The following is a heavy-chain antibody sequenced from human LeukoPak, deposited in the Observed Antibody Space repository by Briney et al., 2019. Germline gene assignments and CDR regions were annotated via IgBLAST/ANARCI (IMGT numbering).Heavy chain of an antibody. CDR2: ISAYNGNT. D-gene: IGHD4-17*01. J-gene: IGHJ4*02. CDR3: ARDRRLYATVTPFDY. V-gene: IGHV1-18*01. Sequence: ASVKVSCKASGYTFTSYGISWVRQAPGQGLEWMGWISAYNGNTNYAQKLQGRVTMTTDTSTSTAYMELRSLRSDDTAVYYCARDRRLYATVTPFDYWGQGTLVTVSS. CDR1: GYTFTSYG.